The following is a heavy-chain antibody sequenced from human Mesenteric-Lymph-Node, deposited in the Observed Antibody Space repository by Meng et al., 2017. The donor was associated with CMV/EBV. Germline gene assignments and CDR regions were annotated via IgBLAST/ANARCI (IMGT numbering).Heavy chain of an antibody. CDR3: ARGSSYDILTGYFDY. D-gene: IGHD3-9*01. J-gene: IGHJ4*02. Sequence: QWGAGLLEPSETLSGTCAVYGGSSSCYYWNWIRQSPEKGLEWIGEINHSGSTTYNPSFTSRIIISVDTSTNQISLNMSSVTAADTAVYYCARGSSYDILTGYFDYWGQGALVTVSS. V-gene: IGHV4-34*01. CDR1: GGSSSCYY. CDR2: INHSGST.